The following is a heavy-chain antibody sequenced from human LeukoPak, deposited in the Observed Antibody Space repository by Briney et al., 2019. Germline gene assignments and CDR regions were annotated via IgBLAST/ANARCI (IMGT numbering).Heavy chain of an antibody. Sequence: SQTLSLTCTVSGGSISRGGYHWSWIRQPAGKGLEWIGRFYTSGTPNYNPSLKSRVTILVDTSRNQFSLKLSSVTAADTAVYYCARGSIPDYWGQGILVTVSS. CDR3: ARGSIPDY. CDR1: GGSISRGGYH. D-gene: IGHD2-21*01. CDR2: FYTSGTP. J-gene: IGHJ4*02. V-gene: IGHV4-61*02.